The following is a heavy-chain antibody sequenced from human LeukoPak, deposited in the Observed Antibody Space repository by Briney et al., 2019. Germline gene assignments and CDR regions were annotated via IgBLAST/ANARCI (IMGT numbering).Heavy chain of an antibody. J-gene: IGHJ4*02. CDR3: AKEDGGSGDY. D-gene: IGHD1-26*01. CDR2: IWYEGNNK. V-gene: IGHV3-33*06. CDR1: GFTFRSYG. Sequence: GGALRLSCAASGFTFRSYGMHWVRQAPGKGLEWVAGIWYEGNNKYYADSVKGRFPISRDNSKNPLYLQMDSLRAEDTAVYYCAKEDGGSGDYWGQGTLVTVSS.